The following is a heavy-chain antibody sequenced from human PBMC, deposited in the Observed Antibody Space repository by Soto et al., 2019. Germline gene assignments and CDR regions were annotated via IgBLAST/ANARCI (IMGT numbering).Heavy chain of an antibody. CDR2: ISYNGAT. J-gene: IGHJ5*02. D-gene: IGHD3-10*01. CDR1: GGSFTDYY. V-gene: IGHV4-59*08. Sequence: SETLCLTCSVSGGSFTDYYWTWIRQPLGKGLEWIGYISYNGATKYNPSLKSRVTISLDTSKSQFSLKLTSVTAADTAVYFCARPNWYGSGSWWLDPWGQGILVTVSS. CDR3: ARPNWYGSGSWWLDP.